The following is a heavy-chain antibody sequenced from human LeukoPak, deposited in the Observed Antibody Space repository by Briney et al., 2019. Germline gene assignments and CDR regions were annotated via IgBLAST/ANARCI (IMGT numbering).Heavy chain of an antibody. CDR1: GFTFRSYA. J-gene: IGHJ4*02. CDR2: ITDSGDTT. V-gene: IGHV3-23*01. Sequence: GESLRLSCAASGFTFRSYAMSWVRQAPGKGLEWVSTITDSGDTTYYADSVKGRFTISRDNAKNSLYLQMNSLRAEDTAVYYCVRDLNYYGLDYWGQGSLVTVSS. CDR3: VRDLNYYGLDY. D-gene: IGHD3-10*01.